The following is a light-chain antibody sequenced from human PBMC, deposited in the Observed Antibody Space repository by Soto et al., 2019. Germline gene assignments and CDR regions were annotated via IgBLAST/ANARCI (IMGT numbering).Light chain of an antibody. CDR2: GAS. CDR1: ESVSTN. J-gene: IGKJ4*01. Sequence: TQSAGTLAASRGYRGNTYCRASESVSTNLAWYQQKSGQDYRLLIHGASIRASGIKARFSGSRSGAEYTLTISGLKSEDFAVYYCQQYNKWPLTFGGGNKVDI. V-gene: IGKV3-15*01. CDR3: QQYNKWPLT.